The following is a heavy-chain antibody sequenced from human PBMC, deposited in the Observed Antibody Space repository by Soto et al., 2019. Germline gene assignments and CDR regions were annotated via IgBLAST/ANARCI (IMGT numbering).Heavy chain of an antibody. CDR2: IYHTGGT. CDR1: GGSISTNNW. J-gene: IGHJ4*02. CDR3: AREEGAATYMGFGY. V-gene: IGHV4-4*02. D-gene: IGHD3-16*01. Sequence: QVQLQESGPGLVKPSGTLSLTCAVSGGSISTNNWWSWVCQPPGKGLEWIGEIYHTGGTNYNPSLKSRVAMSVDRSQSRCSLTLISVTAAGAAVYYCAREEGAATYMGFGYWGQGTLVTVSS.